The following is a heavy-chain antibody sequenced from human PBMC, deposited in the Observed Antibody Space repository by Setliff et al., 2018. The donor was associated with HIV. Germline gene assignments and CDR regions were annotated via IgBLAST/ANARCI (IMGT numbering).Heavy chain of an antibody. J-gene: IGHJ4*02. D-gene: IGHD6-13*01. CDR2: FDPEDGEV. V-gene: IGHV1-24*01. CDR3: ARDKGIREAASLDY. Sequence: ASVKVSCKVSGYSLTELSMHWVRQAPGKGLEWMGGFDPEDGEVVYAQKFQGRVTISADESTATAYIELSSLTSQDTAVYYCARDKGIREAASLDYWGQGSLVTVSS. CDR1: GYSLTELS.